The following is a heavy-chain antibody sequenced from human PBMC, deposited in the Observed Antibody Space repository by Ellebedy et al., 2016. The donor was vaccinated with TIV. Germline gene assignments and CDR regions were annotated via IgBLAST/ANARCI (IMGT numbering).Heavy chain of an antibody. V-gene: IGHV4-59*06. CDR1: GGSISSYY. CDR2: IYYSGST. CDR3: ARMTRPGWYFDL. Sequence: SETLSLTCTVSGGSISSYYWSWIRQPPGKGLEWIGYIYYSGSTYYNPSLKSRVTISVDTSKNQFSLKLSSVTAADTAVYYCARMTRPGWYFDLWGRGTLVTVSS. J-gene: IGHJ2*01. D-gene: IGHD2-15*01.